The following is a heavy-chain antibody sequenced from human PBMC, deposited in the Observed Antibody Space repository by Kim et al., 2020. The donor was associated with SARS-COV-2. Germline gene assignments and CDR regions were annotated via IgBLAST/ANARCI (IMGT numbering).Heavy chain of an antibody. CDR3: ALMVRGVMLFRSGFDP. CDR1: GGSVSSGSYY. Sequence: SETLSLTCTVSGGSVSSGSYYWSWIRQPPGKGLEWIGYIYYSGSTNYNPSLKSRVTISVDTSKNQFSLKLSSVTAADTAVYYCALMVRGVMLFRSGFDPWGQGTLVTVSS. D-gene: IGHD3-10*01. V-gene: IGHV4-61*01. CDR2: IYYSGST. J-gene: IGHJ5*02.